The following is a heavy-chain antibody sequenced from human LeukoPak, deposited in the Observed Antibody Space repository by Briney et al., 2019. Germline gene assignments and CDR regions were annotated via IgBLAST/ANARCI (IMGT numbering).Heavy chain of an antibody. J-gene: IGHJ4*02. CDR3: ARRGEAMDPFDY. D-gene: IGHD5-18*01. V-gene: IGHV5-51*01. CDR2: IYPGDSDT. CDR1: GYSLTSYW. Sequence: GESLKISCKDSGYSLTSYWIGWVRQMPGKGLEWMGIIYPGDSDTRYSPSFQGQVTTSADKSINTAYLQWSSLKASDTAIYYCARRGEAMDPFDYWGQGTLVTVSS.